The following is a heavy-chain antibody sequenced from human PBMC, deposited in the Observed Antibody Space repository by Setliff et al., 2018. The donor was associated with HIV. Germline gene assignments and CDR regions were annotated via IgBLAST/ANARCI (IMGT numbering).Heavy chain of an antibody. CDR3: AREPYYYDSSGRDAFDI. CDR1: GGSTTTESYY. V-gene: IGHV4-61*09. D-gene: IGHD3-22*01. Sequence: SETLSLTCTVSGGSTTTESYYWIWIRQAAGKGLEHIGHIYTGGSTNYNPSLKSRVVIAGDTSKNQFSLRLTSVTAADTAVYYCAREPYYYDSSGRDAFDIWGQGTMVTVSS. J-gene: IGHJ3*02. CDR2: IYTGGST.